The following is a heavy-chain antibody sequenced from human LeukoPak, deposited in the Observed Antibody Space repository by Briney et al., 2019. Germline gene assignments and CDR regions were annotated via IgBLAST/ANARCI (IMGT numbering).Heavy chain of an antibody. D-gene: IGHD3-16*01. J-gene: IGHJ6*03. V-gene: IGHV3-48*01. CDR2: ISVSSNTI. CDR3: ARDYGFGGNYMDV. Sequence: GGSLRLSCAASGFTFSSYGMSWVRQAPGKGLEWVSYISVSSNTIYYADSVKGRFTISRDNAKNSLYLQMNSLRAEDTAVFYCARDYGFGGNYMDVWGKGTTVTVSS. CDR1: GFTFSSYG.